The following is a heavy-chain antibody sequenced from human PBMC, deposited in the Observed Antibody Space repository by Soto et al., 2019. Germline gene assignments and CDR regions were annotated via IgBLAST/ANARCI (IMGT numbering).Heavy chain of an antibody. Sequence: SETLSLTCTVSGGSISSYYWSWIRQPPGKGLEWIGDKEHGGSTTYNPSLQSRVTISLDTVRKQVSLQLTSVTAADSATYYCARGHIVSSNFYFMEVWGKGTTVTVSS. V-gene: IGHV4-59*12. J-gene: IGHJ6*03. CDR2: KEHGGST. CDR3: ARGHIVSSNFYFMEV. D-gene: IGHD3-16*02. CDR1: GGSISSYY.